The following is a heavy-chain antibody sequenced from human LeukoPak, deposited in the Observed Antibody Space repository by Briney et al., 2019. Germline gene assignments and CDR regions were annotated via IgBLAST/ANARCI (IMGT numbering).Heavy chain of an antibody. J-gene: IGHJ5*02. CDR1: GNSISSGTYY. Sequence: SETLSLTCTVSGNSISSGTYYWNWIRQPAGKRLEWIGRIYTSANTYYNPSLKSRVTTSADTSKNQFSLNLTSVTAADTAVYYCATSRISGGLGRFDPWGQGTLVTVSS. D-gene: IGHD2-15*01. CDR2: IYTSANT. CDR3: ATSRISGGLGRFDP. V-gene: IGHV4-61*02.